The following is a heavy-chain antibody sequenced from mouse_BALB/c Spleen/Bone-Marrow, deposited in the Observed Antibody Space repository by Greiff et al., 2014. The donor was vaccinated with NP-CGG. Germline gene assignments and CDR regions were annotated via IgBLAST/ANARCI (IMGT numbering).Heavy chain of an antibody. V-gene: IGHV1-14*01. CDR2: INPYNDDS. Sequence: VHVKQSGPELVKPGASVKMSCKASGYTFTTYVMHWVKQKPGQGLEWIGYINPYNDDSKYNEKFKGKATLTSDKSSSTAYMELSSLTSEDSAVYYCARDYYGSTSFAYRGQGTLVTVSA. CDR1: GYTFTTYV. D-gene: IGHD1-1*01. J-gene: IGHJ3*01. CDR3: ARDYYGSTSFAY.